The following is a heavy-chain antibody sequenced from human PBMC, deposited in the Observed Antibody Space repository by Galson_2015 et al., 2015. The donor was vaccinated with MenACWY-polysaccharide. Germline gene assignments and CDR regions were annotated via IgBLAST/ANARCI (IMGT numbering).Heavy chain of an antibody. CDR2: ISNSGSET. D-gene: IGHD3-3*01. V-gene: IGHV3-21*01. CDR1: GFRTNPYY. CDR3: AKDFHNYGMDV. J-gene: IGHJ6*02. Sequence: SLRLSCAASGFRTNPYYMSWVRQAPGRGLEWVSSISNSGSETQYTVSVRGRFTISRDIAKNSLFLQMNSLGVKDTAIYYCAKDFHNYGMDVWGHGTTVIVSS.